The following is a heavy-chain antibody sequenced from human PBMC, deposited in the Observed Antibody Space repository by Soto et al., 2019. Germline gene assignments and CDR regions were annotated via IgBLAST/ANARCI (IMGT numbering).Heavy chain of an antibody. J-gene: IGHJ4*02. CDR3: ARGGGSTKFDY. V-gene: IGHV4-31*03. D-gene: IGHD2-2*01. Sequence: QVQLQESGPGLVKPSQTLYLSCSVCGGSITSSGYYWSWIRQHPGEGLEWIGFTSNSGSTSYNPSLKSRVTISVDTSSNQFSLNLKSVTAADTAVNYCARGGGSTKFDYWGQGTLVTVSP. CDR2: TSNSGST. CDR1: GGSITSSGYY.